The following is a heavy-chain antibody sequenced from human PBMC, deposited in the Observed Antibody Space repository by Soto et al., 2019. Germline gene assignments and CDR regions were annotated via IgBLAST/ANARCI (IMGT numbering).Heavy chain of an antibody. V-gene: IGHV1-18*01. J-gene: IGHJ4*02. CDR3: ARGGTWGARDFDY. Sequence: QVQLVQSGGEVKRPGASVRVSCKASGYTFINYGISWVRQAPGQGLEWMGWISAYNGHTDYAQKFRGRVTMTTDTPTNTVSMGRGSLRFDDAAVYYCARGGTWGARDFDYWGQGTLITVSS. CDR1: GYTFINYG. D-gene: IGHD3-16*01. CDR2: ISAYNGHT.